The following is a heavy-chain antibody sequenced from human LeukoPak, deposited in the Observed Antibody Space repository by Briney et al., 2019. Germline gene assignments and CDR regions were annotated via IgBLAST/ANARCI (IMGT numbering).Heavy chain of an antibody. CDR1: GVTLSTYA. D-gene: IGHD1-26*01. J-gene: IGHJ2*01. V-gene: IGHV3-23*01. CDR3: AKDRTVGASYWYFDF. Sequence: GGSLRLSCAASGVTLSTYAMSWARQAPGKGLEWVSGISSSGSGDNTYYADSVKGRFTISRDSSKNTLFLHMNTLRAEDTAIYYCAKDRTVGASYWYFDFWGRGTLVTVSS. CDR2: ISSSGSGDNT.